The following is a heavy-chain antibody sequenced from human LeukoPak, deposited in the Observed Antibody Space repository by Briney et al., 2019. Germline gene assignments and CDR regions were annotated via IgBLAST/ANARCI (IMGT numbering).Heavy chain of an antibody. V-gene: IGHV4-30-4*01. CDR1: GGSISSGDYY. Sequence: KPSETLSLTCTVSGGSISSGDYYWSWIRQPPGKGLEWIGYIYYSGSTYYNPSLKSRVTISVDTSKNQFSLKLSSVTAADTAVYYCARDIAAAGHFDYWGQGTLVTVSS. D-gene: IGHD6-13*01. CDR2: IYYSGST. CDR3: ARDIAAAGHFDY. J-gene: IGHJ4*02.